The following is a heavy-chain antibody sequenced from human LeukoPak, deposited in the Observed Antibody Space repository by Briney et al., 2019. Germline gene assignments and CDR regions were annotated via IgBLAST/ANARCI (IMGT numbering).Heavy chain of an antibody. V-gene: IGHV1-2*04. CDR1: GYTFTGYY. D-gene: IGHD6-13*01. CDR3: ARGGQQLVQYWFDP. CDR2: INPNSGGT. Sequence: ASVKVSCKASGYTFTGYYMHWVRQAPGQGLEWMGWINPNSGGTNYAQKFQGWVTKTRDTSISTAYMELSRLRSDDTAVYYCARGGQQLVQYWFDPWGQGTLVTVSS. J-gene: IGHJ5*02.